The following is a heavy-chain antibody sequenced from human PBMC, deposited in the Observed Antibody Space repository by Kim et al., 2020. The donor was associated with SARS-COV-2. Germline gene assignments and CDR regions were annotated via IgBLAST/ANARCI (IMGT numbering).Heavy chain of an antibody. Sequence: SETLSLTCAVYGGSFSGYYWSWIRQPPGKGLEWIGEINHSGSTNYNPSLKRRVTISVDTSKNQFSLKLSSVTPADTAVYYCARAPEAGLLWFGASLGAFDIWGQGTMVTVSS. D-gene: IGHD3-10*01. J-gene: IGHJ3*02. CDR2: INHSGST. CDR1: GGSFSGYY. V-gene: IGHV4-34*01. CDR3: ARAPEAGLLWFGASLGAFDI.